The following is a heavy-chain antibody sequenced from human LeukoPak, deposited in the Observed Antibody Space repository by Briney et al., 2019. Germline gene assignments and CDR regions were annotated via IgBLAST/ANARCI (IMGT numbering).Heavy chain of an antibody. Sequence: GGSLRLSCAASGFTFSDYYMSWIRQAPGKGLEWVSYISSSGSTIYYADSVKGRFTISRDNAKNSLYLQVNSLRAQDTAVYYCARDGYNSQEPYYFDYWGQGTLVTVSS. CDR3: ARDGYNSQEPYYFDY. D-gene: IGHD5-24*01. CDR2: ISSSGSTI. V-gene: IGHV3-11*01. J-gene: IGHJ4*02. CDR1: GFTFSDYY.